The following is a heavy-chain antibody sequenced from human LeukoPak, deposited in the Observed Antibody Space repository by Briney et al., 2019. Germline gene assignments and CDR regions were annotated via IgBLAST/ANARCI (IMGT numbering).Heavy chain of an antibody. CDR3: ARAGSIRFDY. D-gene: IGHD1-26*01. Sequence: GGSLRLSCAASGFTFSSYAMSWVRQAPGKGLERVSVISGSGSGGNTYYADSVKGRFTISRDNSKNTLSLQMNSLRAEDTAVYYCARAGSIRFDYWGQGTLVTVSS. V-gene: IGHV3-23*01. J-gene: IGHJ4*02. CDR2: ISGSGSGGNT. CDR1: GFTFSSYA.